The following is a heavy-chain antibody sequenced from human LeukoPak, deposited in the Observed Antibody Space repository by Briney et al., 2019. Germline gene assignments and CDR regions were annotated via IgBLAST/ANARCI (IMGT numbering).Heavy chain of an antibody. CDR3: ARPETVSGWFYFDY. J-gene: IGHJ4*02. CDR1: GGSISSYY. CDR2: IHYSGST. Sequence: PSETLSLTCTVPGGSISSYYWSWIRQPPGKGLEWIGYIHYSGSTNYNPSLKSRVTISVDTSKNQFSLKLSSVTAADTAVYYCARPETVSGWFYFDYWGQGTLVTVSS. V-gene: IGHV4-59*08. D-gene: IGHD6-19*01.